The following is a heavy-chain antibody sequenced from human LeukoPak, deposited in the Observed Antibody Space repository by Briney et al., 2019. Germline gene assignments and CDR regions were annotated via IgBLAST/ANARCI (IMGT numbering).Heavy chain of an antibody. CDR2: ISSGSNYI. Sequence: GGSLRLSCAASGFTFSSYSMVWVRQAPGKGLEWVSSISSGSNYIYYADSVKGRFTISRDNAKNSLYLQMSSLRAEDTAVYYCARDGPDYYYYGMDVWGQGTTVTVSS. CDR1: GFTFSSYS. CDR3: ARDGPDYYYYGMDV. V-gene: IGHV3-21*01. J-gene: IGHJ6*02.